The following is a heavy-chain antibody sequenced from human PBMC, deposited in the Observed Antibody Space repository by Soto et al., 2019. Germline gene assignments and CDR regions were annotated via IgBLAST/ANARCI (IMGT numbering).Heavy chain of an antibody. CDR3: ARRDRSGFSYWLDT. CDR2: ISASGST. Sequence: PSETLSLTCNVSGGSISDGYYWTWIRQHPGKGLEWIGSISASGSTSYNPSLKSRLTVSVDKSKNQFSLNLRSVTAADTAVYYCARRDRSGFSYWLDTWGQGILVTVYS. CDR1: GGSISDGYY. D-gene: IGHD3-22*01. J-gene: IGHJ5*02. V-gene: IGHV4-31*03.